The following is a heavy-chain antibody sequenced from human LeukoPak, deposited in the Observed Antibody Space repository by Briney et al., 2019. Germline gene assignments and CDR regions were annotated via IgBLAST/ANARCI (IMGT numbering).Heavy chain of an antibody. CDR1: GFTFSSYA. J-gene: IGHJ4*02. CDR3: ATGVHSSGWYRVSEGFYFDY. CDR2: ISGSGGST. V-gene: IGHV3-23*01. Sequence: PGGSLRLSCAASGFTFSSYAMSWVRQAPGKGLEWVSAISGSGGSTYYADSVKGRFTISRDNSKNTLYLKMNSLRAEDTAVYYCATGVHSSGWYRVSEGFYFDYWGQGTLVTVSS. D-gene: IGHD6-19*01.